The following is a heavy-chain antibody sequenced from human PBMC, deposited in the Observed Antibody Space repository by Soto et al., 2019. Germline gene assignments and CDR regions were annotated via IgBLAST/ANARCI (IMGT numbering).Heavy chain of an antibody. D-gene: IGHD2-8*01. CDR3: AGLMGDAFDI. Sequence: PGGSLRLSCAASGFTFSSYAMHWFRQAPGKGLEWVAVISYDGSNKYYADSVKGRFTISRDNSKNTLYLQMNSLRAEDTAVYYCAGLMGDAFDIWGQGTMVTVSS. CDR1: GFTFSSYA. V-gene: IGHV3-30-3*01. J-gene: IGHJ3*02. CDR2: ISYDGSNK.